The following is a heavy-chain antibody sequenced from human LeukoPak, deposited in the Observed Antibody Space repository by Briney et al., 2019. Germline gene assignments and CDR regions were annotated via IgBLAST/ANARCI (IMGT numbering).Heavy chain of an antibody. J-gene: IGHJ4*02. CDR1: GGSFSGYY. V-gene: IGHV4-34*01. D-gene: IGHD6-13*01. CDR3: ARDFRSSWLLFDY. CDR2: INHSGST. Sequence: SETLSLTCAVYGGSFSGYYWSWIRQPPGKGLEWIGEINHSGSTNYNPSLKSRVTISVDTSKNQFSLKLSSVTAADTAVYYCARDFRSSWLLFDYWGQGTLVTVSS.